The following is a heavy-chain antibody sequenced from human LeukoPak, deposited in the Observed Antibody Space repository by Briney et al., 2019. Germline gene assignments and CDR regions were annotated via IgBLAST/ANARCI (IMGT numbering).Heavy chain of an antibody. V-gene: IGHV1-8*01. D-gene: IGHD6-13*01. J-gene: IGHJ4*02. CDR1: VYTFTSYD. Sequence: AASVTVSFKSSVYTFTSYDIHWVRQPTGQGLEWMGLRNPNSGNTGYAQKFQGRVTITRNTSINTAYMELSRLRSEDAAVYLFARGFPPSSWWGGGSPVDYWGQGTLVTVSS. CDR3: ARGFPPSSWWGGGSPVDY. CDR2: RNPNSGNT.